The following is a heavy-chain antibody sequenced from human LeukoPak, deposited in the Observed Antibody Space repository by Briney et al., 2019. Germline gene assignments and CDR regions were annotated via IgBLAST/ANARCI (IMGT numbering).Heavy chain of an antibody. CDR2: IYYSVST. V-gene: IGHV4-59*08. D-gene: IGHD1-26*01. CDR3: ARYRGTYSFDY. J-gene: IGHJ4*02. CDR1: GDSINTYY. Sequence: SETLSLTCTVSGDSINTYYWSWIRQPPGKGLEWVGYIYYSVSTNYNPSLKSRVTISVDRSKSQFSLKLSSVTAADTAVYYCARYRGTYSFDYWGQGTLVTVSS.